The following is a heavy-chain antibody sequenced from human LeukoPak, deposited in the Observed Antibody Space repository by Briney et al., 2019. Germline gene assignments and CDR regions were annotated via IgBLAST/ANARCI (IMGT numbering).Heavy chain of an antibody. CDR1: GFTFSGYW. V-gene: IGHV3-7*03. Sequence: GGSLRLSCAASGFTFSGYWMSWVRQAPGKGLEWVANIKQDGSEKYYVDSVKGRFTISRDNAKNSLYLQMNSLRAEDTAVYYCATYGMDVWGQGTTVTVSS. CDR3: ATYGMDV. J-gene: IGHJ6*02. CDR2: IKQDGSEK.